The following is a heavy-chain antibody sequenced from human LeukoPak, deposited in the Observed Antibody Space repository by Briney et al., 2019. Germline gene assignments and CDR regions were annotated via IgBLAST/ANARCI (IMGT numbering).Heavy chain of an antibody. D-gene: IGHD3-22*01. J-gene: IGHJ6*03. CDR3: ARGGGMIVVVGYYMGV. CDR2: MNPNRVNT. Sequence: ASVKGSSKAPGYTFTSYAISWVRQATGQGREWMGWMNPNRVNTGYTHKFQGRVTMTTNTSISTASMELSSLRSEDTAVYYRARGGGMIVVVGYYMGVWRKGPRITVSS. V-gene: IGHV1-8*01. CDR1: GYTFTSYA.